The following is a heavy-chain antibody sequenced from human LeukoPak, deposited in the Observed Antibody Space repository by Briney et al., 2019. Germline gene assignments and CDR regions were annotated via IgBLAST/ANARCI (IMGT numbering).Heavy chain of an antibody. D-gene: IGHD3-3*01. CDR2: ISSSSSYI. Sequence: GGSLRLSCAASGFTFSSYSMNWVRQAPGKGLEWVSSISSSSSYIYYADSVKGRFTISRDNAKNSLYLQMNSLRAEDTAVYYCARVLSEWLPHDAFDIWGQGTMVTVSS. J-gene: IGHJ3*02. CDR1: GFTFSSYS. CDR3: ARVLSEWLPHDAFDI. V-gene: IGHV3-21*01.